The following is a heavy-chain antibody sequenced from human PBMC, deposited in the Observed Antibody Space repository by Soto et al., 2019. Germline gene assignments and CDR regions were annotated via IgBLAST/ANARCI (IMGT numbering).Heavy chain of an antibody. CDR2: INHSGST. D-gene: IGHD6-13*01. CDR3: ARARLIAAAGPSDY. J-gene: IGHJ4*02. CDR1: GGSFSGYY. Sequence: SETLSLTCAVYGGSFSGYYWSWIRQPQGKVLEWIGEINHSGSTNYNPSLKSRVTISVDTSKNQFSLKLSSVTAADTAVYYCARARLIAAAGPSDYWGQGTLVNVSS. V-gene: IGHV4-34*01.